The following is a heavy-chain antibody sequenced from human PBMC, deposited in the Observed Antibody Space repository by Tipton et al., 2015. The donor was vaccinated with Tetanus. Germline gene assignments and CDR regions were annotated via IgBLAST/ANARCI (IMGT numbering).Heavy chain of an antibody. CDR1: GGSIRTHY. Sequence: CTVSGGSIRTHYWSWIRQPAGKGLEWIGRIFSPESINYNPSLGGRVTMSVDASKNQVSLKLASVTVADTAVYYCACGSGYFDSSYHSPLDFWGRGTLVTVSS. CDR2: IFSPESI. J-gene: IGHJ4*02. V-gene: IGHV4-4*07. D-gene: IGHD3-22*01. CDR3: ACGSGYFDSSYHSPLDF.